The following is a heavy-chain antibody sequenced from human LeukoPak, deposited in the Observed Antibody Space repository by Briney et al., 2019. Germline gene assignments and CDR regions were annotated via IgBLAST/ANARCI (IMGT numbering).Heavy chain of an antibody. J-gene: IGHJ4*02. D-gene: IGHD2-15*01. CDR2: INPNSGGT. Sequence: ASVKVSCKASGYTFTGYYMHWVRQAPGQGLEWMGWINPNSGGTNYAQKFQGRVTMTRDMSISTAYMELSRLRSDDTAVYYCARDPPLTSGGSDYNDYWGQGTLVTVSS. CDR3: ARDPPLTSGGSDYNDY. V-gene: IGHV1-2*02. CDR1: GYTFTGYY.